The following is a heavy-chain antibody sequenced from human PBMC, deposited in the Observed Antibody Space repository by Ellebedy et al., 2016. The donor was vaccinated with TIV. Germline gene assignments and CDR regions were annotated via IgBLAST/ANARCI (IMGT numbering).Heavy chain of an antibody. CDR1: GDSVSSNSAA. CDR2: TYYRSKWYN. V-gene: IGHV6-1*01. D-gene: IGHD6-13*01. Sequence: SQTLSLTXAISGDSVSSNSAAWNWIRQSPSRGLEWLGRTYYRSKWYNDYAVSVKSRITINPDTSKNQFSLQLNSVTPEDTAVYYCAREDSSSWYHYYYYGMDVWGQGTTVTVSS. J-gene: IGHJ6*02. CDR3: AREDSSSWYHYYYYGMDV.